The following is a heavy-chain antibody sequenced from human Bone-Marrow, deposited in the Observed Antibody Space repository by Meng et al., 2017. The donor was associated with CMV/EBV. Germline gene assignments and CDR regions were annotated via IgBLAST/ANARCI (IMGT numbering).Heavy chain of an antibody. V-gene: IGHV3-30*02. CDR2: IRYDGSNK. CDR3: AKDSSSWYEPYYYYGMDV. D-gene: IGHD6-13*01. J-gene: IGHJ6*02. CDR1: GFTFSSYG. Sequence: GESLKISCAASGFTFSSYGMHWVRQAPGKGLEWVAFIRYDGSNKYYADSVKGRFTISRDNSKNTLYLQMNSLRAEDTAVYYCAKDSSSWYEPYYYYGMDVWGQGTTVTVSS.